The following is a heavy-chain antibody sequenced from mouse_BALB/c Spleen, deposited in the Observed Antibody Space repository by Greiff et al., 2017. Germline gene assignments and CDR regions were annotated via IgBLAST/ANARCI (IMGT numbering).Heavy chain of an antibody. CDR2: IWAGGST. CDR3: ARDRDGSYAMDY. J-gene: IGHJ4*01. Sequence: VKLQESGPGLVAPSQSLSITCTVSGFSLTSYGVHWVRQPPGKGLEWLGLIWAGGSTNYNSALMSRLSISKDNSKSQVFLKMNSLQTDDTAMYYCARDRDGSYAMDYWGQGTSVTVSS. D-gene: IGHD2-3*01. CDR1: GFSLTSYG. V-gene: IGHV2-9*02.